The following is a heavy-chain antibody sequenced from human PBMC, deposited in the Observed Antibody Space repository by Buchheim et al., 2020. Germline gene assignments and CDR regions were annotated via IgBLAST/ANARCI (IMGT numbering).Heavy chain of an antibody. J-gene: IGHJ4*02. CDR3: TTDKSMTIFGEY. Sequence: VRLVESGGGLVKPGGSLRLSCAASGFNFNKAWMTWVRQAPGKGLEWVGHIKSKSEGGTTDYAAPVKGRFTISTDDQKDTLYLHMNSLKTEDTAVYYCTTDKSMTIFGEYWGQGT. CDR1: GFNFNKAW. D-gene: IGHD3-3*01. V-gene: IGHV3-15*01. CDR2: IKSKSEGGTT.